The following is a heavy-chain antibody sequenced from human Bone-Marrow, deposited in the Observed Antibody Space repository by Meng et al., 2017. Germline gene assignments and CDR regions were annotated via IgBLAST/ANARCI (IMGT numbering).Heavy chain of an antibody. CDR2: ISYDGSNK. Sequence: VQLVESGGGVVQPGRSLRLSCAASGFTFSSYAMHWVRQAPGKGLEWVAVISYDGSNKYHADSVKGRFTISRDNSKNTLYLQMNRLRAEDTAVYYCAKDIGALGTVDYWGQGTLVTVSS. D-gene: IGHD7-27*01. J-gene: IGHJ4*02. CDR1: GFTFSSYA. CDR3: AKDIGALGTVDY. V-gene: IGHV3-30*04.